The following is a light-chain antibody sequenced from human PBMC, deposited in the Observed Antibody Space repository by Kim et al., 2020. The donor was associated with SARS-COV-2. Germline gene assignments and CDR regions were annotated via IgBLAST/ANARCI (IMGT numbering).Light chain of an antibody. V-gene: IGKV1-5*01. CDR2: DAS. Sequence: ASVGDRITITCRASQSIVGWLAWHQQKPGKAPKVLIYDASFLETGVPSRFSGSRSGTEFTLTVSSLQPDDFATYYCQQYNSFTWTFGQGTKVEIK. CDR3: QQYNSFTWT. J-gene: IGKJ1*01. CDR1: QSIVGW.